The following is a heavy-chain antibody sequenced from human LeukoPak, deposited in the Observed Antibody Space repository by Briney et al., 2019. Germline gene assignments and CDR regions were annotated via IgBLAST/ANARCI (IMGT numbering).Heavy chain of an antibody. CDR1: GYTFTGYY. CDR2: INPNSGGT. CDR3: ARTNSSSDGMDV. V-gene: IGHV1-2*02. D-gene: IGHD6-6*01. Sequence: GASVKVSCKASGYTFTGYYTHWVRQAPGQGLEWMGWINPNSGGTNYAQKFQGRVTMTRDTSISTAYMELSRLRSDDTAVYYCARTNSSSDGMDVWGQGTTVTVSS. J-gene: IGHJ6*02.